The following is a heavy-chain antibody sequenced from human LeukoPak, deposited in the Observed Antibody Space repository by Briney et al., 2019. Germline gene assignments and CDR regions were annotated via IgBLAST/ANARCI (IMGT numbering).Heavy chain of an antibody. Sequence: ASVKVSCKASGYTFTGYYMHWVRQAPGQGLEWMGWINPNSGGTNYAQKFQGRVTMTRDTSISTAYMELSRLRSDDTAVYYCARGGFWSGYLPYNWFDHWGQGTLVTVSS. CDR2: INPNSGGT. J-gene: IGHJ5*02. D-gene: IGHD3-3*01. CDR1: GYTFTGYY. V-gene: IGHV1-2*02. CDR3: ARGGFWSGYLPYNWFDH.